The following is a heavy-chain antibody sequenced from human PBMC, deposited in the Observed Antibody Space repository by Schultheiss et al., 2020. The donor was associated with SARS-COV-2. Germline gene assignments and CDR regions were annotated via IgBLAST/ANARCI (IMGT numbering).Heavy chain of an antibody. Sequence: SQTLSLTCTVSGGSVSSGSYYWSWIRQPPGKGLEWIGYIYYSGSTNYNPSLKSRVTISVDTSKNQFSLKLSSVTAADTAVYYCARPSTVTTPYYFDYWGQGTLVTVSS. CDR1: GGSVSSGSYY. J-gene: IGHJ4*02. D-gene: IGHD4-17*01. CDR2: IYYSGST. CDR3: ARPSTVTTPYYFDY. V-gene: IGHV4-61*01.